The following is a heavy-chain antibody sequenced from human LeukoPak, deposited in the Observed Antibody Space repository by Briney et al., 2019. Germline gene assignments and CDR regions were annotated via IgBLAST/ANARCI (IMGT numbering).Heavy chain of an antibody. J-gene: IGHJ4*02. Sequence: ASVKVSCKASGYTFTSYDINWVRQATGQGLEWMGWMNPNSGNTGYAQKFQGRVTMTRNIFISTAYMELSSLRSEDTAVYYCARVEYISGYSHVYWGQGTLVTVSS. V-gene: IGHV1-8*01. CDR1: GYTFTSYD. CDR2: MNPNSGNT. CDR3: ARVEYISGYSHVY. D-gene: IGHD3-22*01.